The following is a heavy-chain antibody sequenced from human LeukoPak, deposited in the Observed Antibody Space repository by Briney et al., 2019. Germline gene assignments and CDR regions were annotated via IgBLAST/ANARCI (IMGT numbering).Heavy chain of an antibody. Sequence: GGSLRLSCAASGFTFSSYSMNWVRQAPRKGLEWVSCISITISTIYYADSVKGRCTNSRDNAKNSLYLQMNSLRDQDTLGYYCARVSGSSCYYTPPFDYWGQGTLVTVSS. V-gene: IGHV3-48*02. CDR2: ISITISTI. CDR1: GFTFSSYS. CDR3: ARVSGSSCYYTPPFDY. J-gene: IGHJ4*02. D-gene: IGHD3-22*01.